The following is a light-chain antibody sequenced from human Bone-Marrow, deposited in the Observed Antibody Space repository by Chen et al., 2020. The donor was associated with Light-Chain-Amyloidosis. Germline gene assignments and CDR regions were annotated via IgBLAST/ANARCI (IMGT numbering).Light chain of an antibody. Sequence: EIVLTQSPATLSLSPGERATLSCRASQSVSSYLAWYQQKPGQAPRLLIYDASNRATGIPDRFSGSGSGTDFTLTISSLEPEDFAVYYCQQRSNWPPLTVGQGTRLEIK. J-gene: IGKJ5*01. CDR2: DAS. CDR1: QSVSSY. CDR3: QQRSNWPPLT. V-gene: IGKV3-11*01.